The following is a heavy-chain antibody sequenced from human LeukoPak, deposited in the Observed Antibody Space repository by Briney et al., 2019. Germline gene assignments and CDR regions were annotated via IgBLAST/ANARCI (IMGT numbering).Heavy chain of an antibody. Sequence: LPGGSLRLSCAASGFTFSSYAMHWVRQAPGKGLEWVAVISYDGSNKYYADSVKGRFTISRDNSKNTLYLQMNSLRAEDTAVYYCARDQYSSGWYGSSHYYYYGMDVWGRGTTVTVSS. CDR3: ARDQYSSGWYGSSHYYYYGMDV. V-gene: IGHV3-30-3*01. CDR2: ISYDGSNK. D-gene: IGHD6-19*01. J-gene: IGHJ6*02. CDR1: GFTFSSYA.